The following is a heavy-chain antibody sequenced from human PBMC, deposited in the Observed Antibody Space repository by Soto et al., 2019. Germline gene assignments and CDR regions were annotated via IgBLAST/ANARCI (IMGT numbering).Heavy chain of an antibody. Sequence: SETLSLTCTVSGGSISSGGYYWSWIRQHPGKGLEWIGYIYYSGSTYYNLSLKSRVTISVDTSKNQFSLKLSSVTAADTAVYYCARANEYDSSGYYVDYWGQGTLVTASS. CDR3: ARANEYDSSGYYVDY. D-gene: IGHD3-22*01. V-gene: IGHV4-31*03. J-gene: IGHJ4*02. CDR2: IYYSGST. CDR1: GGSISSGGYY.